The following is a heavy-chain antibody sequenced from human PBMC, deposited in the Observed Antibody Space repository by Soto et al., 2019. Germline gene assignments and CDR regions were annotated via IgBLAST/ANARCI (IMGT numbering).Heavy chain of an antibody. J-gene: IGHJ6*02. D-gene: IGHD5-12*01. V-gene: IGHV3-30*18. CDR1: GFTFSSYG. CDR3: AKDTITIIPYYGMDV. Sequence: GGSLRLSCAASGFTFSSYGMHWVRQAPGKGLEWVAVISYDGSNKYYADSVKGRFTISRDNSKNTLYLQMSSLRAEDTAVYYCAKDTITIIPYYGMDVWGQGTTATVSS. CDR2: ISYDGSNK.